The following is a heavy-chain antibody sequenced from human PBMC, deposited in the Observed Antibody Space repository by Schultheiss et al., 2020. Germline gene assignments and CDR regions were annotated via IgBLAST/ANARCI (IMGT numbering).Heavy chain of an antibody. CDR3: ARHHNIVIVPTAMAFDY. V-gene: IGHV4-31*03. CDR1: GGSISSGGYY. J-gene: IGHJ4*02. Sequence: SQTLSLTCTVSGGSISSGGYYWSWIRQHPGKGLEWIGYIYYSGSTYYNPSLKSRVTISVDTSKNQFSLKLSSVTAADTAVYYCARHHNIVIVPTAMAFDYWGQGTLVTVSS. D-gene: IGHD2-2*01. CDR2: IYYSGST.